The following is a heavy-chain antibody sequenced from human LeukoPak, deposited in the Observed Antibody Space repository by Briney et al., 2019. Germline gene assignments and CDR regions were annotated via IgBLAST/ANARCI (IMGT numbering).Heavy chain of an antibody. D-gene: IGHD6-13*01. J-gene: IGHJ6*03. CDR2: ISSSSFKI. Sequence: PGGSLRLSWAASEFTFVRYAMNWVRQAPRKGLEWVSYISSSSFKIGYADSVKGRFTISRDNSKNSLYLQMDSLRVEDTAVYYCVKDPSYGSSWYYYMDVWGKGTTVTVSS. CDR3: VKDPSYGSSWYYYMDV. CDR1: EFTFVRYA. V-gene: IGHV3-48*04.